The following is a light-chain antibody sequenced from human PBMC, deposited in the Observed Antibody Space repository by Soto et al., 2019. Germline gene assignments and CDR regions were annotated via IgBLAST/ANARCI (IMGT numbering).Light chain of an antibody. CDR2: SAS. CDR1: QGISSF. J-gene: IGKJ5*01. CDR3: QKYSSVIT. Sequence: DIQMTQSPSSLSTSVGDRVTITCRASQGISSFVAWYQQKPGKVPRLLISSASTLQSGVSSRFSGSGSGTDFTVTITSLQPEDVATYYCQKYSSVITFGQGTRLEIK. V-gene: IGKV1-27*01.